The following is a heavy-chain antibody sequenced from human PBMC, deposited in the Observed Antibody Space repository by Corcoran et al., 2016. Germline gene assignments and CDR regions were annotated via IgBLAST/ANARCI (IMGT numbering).Heavy chain of an antibody. V-gene: IGHV4-39*01. CDR2: IYYSGST. D-gene: IGHD6-19*01. CDR3: ARQVRSGWYGFDY. Sequence: QLQLQESGPGLVKPSETLSLTCTVSGGSISSSSYYWGWIRQPPGKGLEWIGSIYYSGSTYYNPSLKSRVTISVDTSKNQFSLKLSSVTAADTAVYYCARQVRSGWYGFDYWGQGTLVTVSS. CDR1: GGSISSSSYY. J-gene: IGHJ4*02.